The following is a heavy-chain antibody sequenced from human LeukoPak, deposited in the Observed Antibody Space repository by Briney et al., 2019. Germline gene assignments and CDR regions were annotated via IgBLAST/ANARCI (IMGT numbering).Heavy chain of an antibody. J-gene: IGHJ4*02. D-gene: IGHD1-26*01. CDR3: ARMGARTSRVGYYFDY. CDR1: GFTFSSYA. Sequence: GGSLRLSCAASGFTFSSYAMHWVRQAPGKGLEWVAVISYDGSNRYYADSGKGRFTISRDDSKNTLYLQMNSLRAEDTAVYYCARMGARTSRVGYYFDYWGQGTLVTVSS. CDR2: ISYDGSNR. V-gene: IGHV3-30-3*01.